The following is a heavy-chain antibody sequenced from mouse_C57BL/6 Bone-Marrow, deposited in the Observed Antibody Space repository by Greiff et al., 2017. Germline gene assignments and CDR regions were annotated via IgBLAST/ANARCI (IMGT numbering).Heavy chain of an antibody. CDR2: INPSNGGT. CDR3: ARRGDWDSSSWFAD. J-gene: IGHJ3*01. Sequence: QVQLQPPGTELVKPGASVKLSCKASGYTFTSYWMHWVKQRPGQGLEWIGNINPSNGGTPYNEKFKSKATLNVDKPSSTAYMQLSRLPSKDPAVYYWARRGDWDSSSWFADWGQGTLVTVAA. CDR1: GYTFTSYW. V-gene: IGHV1-53*01. D-gene: IGHD3-2*02.